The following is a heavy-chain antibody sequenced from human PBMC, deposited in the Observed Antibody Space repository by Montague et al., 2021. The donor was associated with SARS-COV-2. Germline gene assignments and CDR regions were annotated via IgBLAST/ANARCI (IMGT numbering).Heavy chain of an antibody. J-gene: IGHJ6*03. CDR2: SNHSGGT. V-gene: IGHV4-34*01. D-gene: IGHD6-25*01. Sequence: SETLSLTCAVYGGSFSGYYWSWIRRPPGKGLEWIGESNHSGGTNYNPYLKGRVTISVDTSKNQFSLKLTSVTAADTAVYYCARGLSGSYSGGWVPVALFDFYHYMDVWAKGPRSPSP. CDR3: ARGLSGSYSGGWVPVALFDFYHYMDV. CDR1: GGSFSGYY.